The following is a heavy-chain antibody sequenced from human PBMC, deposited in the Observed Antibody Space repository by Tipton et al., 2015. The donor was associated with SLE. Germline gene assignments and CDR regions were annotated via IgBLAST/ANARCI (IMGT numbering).Heavy chain of an antibody. J-gene: IGHJ4*01. Sequence: TLSLTCSVSGDSISRDTYYWAWGWIRQPPGKGLEWIGQTNPSGNTNYNPSLKSRVTISVDTSNNQLSLKLTSVTAADTAVYYCARGAKERITLVRVRPYYFDYWGQGSLVTVSS. D-gene: IGHD3-10*01. V-gene: IGHV4-39*02. CDR1: GDSISRDTYY. CDR3: ARGAKERITLVRVRPYYFDY. CDR2: TNPSGNT.